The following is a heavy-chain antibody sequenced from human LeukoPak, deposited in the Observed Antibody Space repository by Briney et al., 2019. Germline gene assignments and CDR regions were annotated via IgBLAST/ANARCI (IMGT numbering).Heavy chain of an antibody. CDR1: GYTFTSYG. J-gene: IGHJ4*02. CDR2: ISAYNGNT. V-gene: IGHV1-18*01. CDR3: ARDRYSGYDSSGDFDY. Sequence: GASVKVSCKASGYTFTSYGISWVRQAPGQGLEWMGWISAYNGNTNYAQKLQGRVTMTTDTSTSTAYMELRSLRSDDTAVYYCARDRYSGYDSSGDFDYWGQGTLVTVSS. D-gene: IGHD5-12*01.